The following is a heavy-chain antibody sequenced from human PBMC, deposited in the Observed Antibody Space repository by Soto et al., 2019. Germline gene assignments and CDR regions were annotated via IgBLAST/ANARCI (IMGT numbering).Heavy chain of an antibody. D-gene: IGHD2-15*01. V-gene: IGHV3-53*01. CDR2: IYSGGTT. J-gene: IGHJ6*02. CDR3: ARDRCSGGSCYYNYGMDV. Sequence: GGSLRLSCAASGFTVSSNYMSWVRQAPGKGLEWVSLIYSGGTTYYADSVKGRFTISRDNSKNTLYLQMNSLRAEDTAVYYCARDRCSGGSCYYNYGMDVWGQRTTVTVSS. CDR1: GFTVSSNY.